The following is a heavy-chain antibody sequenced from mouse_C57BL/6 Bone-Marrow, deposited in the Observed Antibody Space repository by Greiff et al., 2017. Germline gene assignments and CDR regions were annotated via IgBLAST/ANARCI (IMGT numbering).Heavy chain of an antibody. V-gene: IGHV5-4*01. CDR1: GFTFSSYA. J-gene: IGHJ4*01. D-gene: IGHD2-1*01. CDR3: ARRDLLRAMDY. Sequence: EVHLVESGGGLVKPGGSLKLSCAASGFTFSSYAMSWVRQTPEKRLEWVATISDGGSYTYYPDNVKGRFTISRDNAKNNLYLQMSHLKSEDTAMYYCARRDLLRAMDYWGQGTSGTVSS. CDR2: ISDGGSYT.